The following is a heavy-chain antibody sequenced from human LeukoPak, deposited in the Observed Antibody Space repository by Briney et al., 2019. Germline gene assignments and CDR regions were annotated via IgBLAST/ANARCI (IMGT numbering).Heavy chain of an antibody. CDR2: IYSGGST. J-gene: IGHJ4*02. Sequence: GGSLRLSCAASGFTVSSNYMSWVRQAPGKGLEWVSVIYSGGSTYYADSVKGRFTISRDNSKNTLYLQMNSLRAEDTAVYYCARASYSSGWCELGKIDYWGQGTLVTVSS. CDR3: ARASYSSGWCELGKIDY. V-gene: IGHV3-53*01. D-gene: IGHD6-19*01. CDR1: GFTVSSNY.